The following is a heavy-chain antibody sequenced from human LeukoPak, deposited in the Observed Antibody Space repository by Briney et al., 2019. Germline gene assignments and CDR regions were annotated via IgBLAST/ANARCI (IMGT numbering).Heavy chain of an antibody. CDR3: ARATTVTGPNTGLVLDH. J-gene: IGHJ4*02. CDR1: GFTFSNYW. D-gene: IGHD4-17*01. CDR2: INSDGSST. Sequence: GGSLRLSCAASGFTFSNYWMHWVRQAPGKGLVWVSRINSDGSSTSYADSVKGRFTISRDNAKNTLSLQMNSLRADDTAVYYCARATTVTGPNTGLVLDHWGQGTLVTVSS. V-gene: IGHV3-74*01.